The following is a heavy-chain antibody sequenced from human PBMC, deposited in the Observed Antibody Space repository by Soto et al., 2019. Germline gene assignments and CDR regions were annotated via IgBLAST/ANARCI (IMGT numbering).Heavy chain of an antibody. CDR3: ARHATISAAAPGRY. CDR1: SGSISRSGYY. J-gene: IGHJ4*02. D-gene: IGHD6-13*01. CDR2: FYYSGST. Sequence: SETLSLTCSVSSGSISRSGYYWGWIRQPPGKGLEWIGSFYYSGSTYYNPSLKSRVTISVDTSKNQFSLKLSSVTAADTAVYYCARHATISAAAPGRYWGQGTLVTVS. V-gene: IGHV4-39*01.